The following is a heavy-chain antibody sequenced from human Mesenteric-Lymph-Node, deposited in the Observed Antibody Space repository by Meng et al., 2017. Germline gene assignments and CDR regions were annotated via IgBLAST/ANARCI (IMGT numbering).Heavy chain of an antibody. Sequence: HISLKQYRPSRLKPTHTLTLTCPFSGFSLSISGVGVGWIRQPPGKALEWLGLIYWDDDKRYSPSLKSRLTITKDTSKNQVVLTMTNMDPVDTATYYCTHRPMTSAYYYFDYWGQGTLVTVSS. CDR3: THRPMTSAYYYFDY. CDR1: GFSLSISGVG. J-gene: IGHJ4*02. CDR2: IYWDDDK. D-gene: IGHD3-22*01. V-gene: IGHV2-5*02.